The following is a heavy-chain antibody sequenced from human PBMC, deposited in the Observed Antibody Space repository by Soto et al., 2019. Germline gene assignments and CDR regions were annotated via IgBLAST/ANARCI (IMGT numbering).Heavy chain of an antibody. Sequence: GGSLRLSCAASGFTFTSYTMNWVRQAPGKGLEWVSSITSTSSNIYYADSEKGRFTISRDNAKNSLYLQMNSLRAEDTAVYYCARSVAARPPDYWGQGTLVTVSS. CDR3: ARSVAARPPDY. CDR2: ITSTSSNI. V-gene: IGHV3-21*01. CDR1: GFTFTSYT. J-gene: IGHJ4*02. D-gene: IGHD6-6*01.